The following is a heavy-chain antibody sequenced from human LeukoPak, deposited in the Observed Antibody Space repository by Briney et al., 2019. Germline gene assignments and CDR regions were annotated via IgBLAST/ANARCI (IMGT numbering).Heavy chain of an antibody. CDR1: GGTFSSYA. V-gene: IGHV1-69*05. CDR2: IIPIFGTA. Sequence: ASVKVSCKASGGTFSSYAISWVRQAPGQGLEWMGGIIPIFGTANYAQKFQGRVTITTDESTSTAYMELGSLRSEDTAVYYCAREERYCSGGSCYAADAFDIWGQGTMVTVSS. CDR3: AREERYCSGGSCYAADAFDI. D-gene: IGHD2-15*01. J-gene: IGHJ3*02.